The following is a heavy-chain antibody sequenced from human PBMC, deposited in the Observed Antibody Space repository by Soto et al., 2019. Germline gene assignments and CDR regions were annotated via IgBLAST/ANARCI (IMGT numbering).Heavy chain of an antibody. J-gene: IGHJ4*02. CDR2: IIPIFGTT. V-gene: IGHV1-69*01. CDR1: GGTFSKYA. Sequence: QVQLVQSGAEVKKPGSSVKVSCNVSGGTFSKYAINWVRQAPGQGLQWMGGIIPIFGTTNYAQNFQGRVTITADESTSTAYMELTSLRSEDSAVYYSARENPTTPTYDLDCWGQGTLVTVSS. D-gene: IGHD5-12*01. CDR3: ARENPTTPTYDLDC.